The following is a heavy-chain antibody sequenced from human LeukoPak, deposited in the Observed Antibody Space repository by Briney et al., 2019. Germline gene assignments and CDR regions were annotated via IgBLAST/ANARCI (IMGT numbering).Heavy chain of an antibody. V-gene: IGHV3-72*01. CDR2: SRNKANSYTT. CDR3: ARDRSIGQLLQQAFDI. CDR1: GFSSSDYY. J-gene: IGHJ3*02. Sequence: TGGSLRLSCAASGFSSSDYYMDWVRQAPGKGLEWVGRSRNKANSYTTEYAASVKGRFSISRDDSKNSLYLQMNSLRAEDTAVYYCARDRSIGQLLQQAFDIWGQGTMVTVSS. D-gene: IGHD2-2*01.